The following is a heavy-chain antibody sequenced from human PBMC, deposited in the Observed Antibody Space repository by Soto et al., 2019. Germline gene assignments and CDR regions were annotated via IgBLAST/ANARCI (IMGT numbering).Heavy chain of an antibody. Sequence: EGQLLESGGGLIQPGGSLRLSCAASGFTFSSYAMSWVRQAPGKGLEWVSAIRGTSGSTFYADSVKGRLTISRDNSKCTLFLQMNSLSADDTAVYYCAKDRVAARRVYSYYYCMDVWGQGTTVTVSS. CDR3: AKDRVAARRVYSYYYCMDV. CDR1: GFTFSSYA. V-gene: IGHV3-23*01. CDR2: IRGTSGST. J-gene: IGHJ6*02. D-gene: IGHD6-6*01.